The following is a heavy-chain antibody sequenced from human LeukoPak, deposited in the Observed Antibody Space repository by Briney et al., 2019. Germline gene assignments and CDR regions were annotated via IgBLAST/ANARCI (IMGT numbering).Heavy chain of an antibody. CDR3: ARDQLGFGEPYYFDY. CDR2: ISYDGSNK. CDR1: GLTFSSYA. Sequence: GGSLRLSCAASGLTFSSYAIHWVRQAPGKGLEWVAVISYDGSNKYYADSVKGRFTISRDNSKNTLYLQMNSLRAEDTAVYYCARDQLGFGEPYYFDYWGQGTLVTVSS. V-gene: IGHV3-30-3*01. J-gene: IGHJ4*02. D-gene: IGHD3-10*01.